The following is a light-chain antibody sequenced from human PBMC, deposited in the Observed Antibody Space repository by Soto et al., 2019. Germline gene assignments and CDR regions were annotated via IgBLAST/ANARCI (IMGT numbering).Light chain of an antibody. Sequence: QSALTQPPSASGSPGQSVTISCTGTSSDVGAYNCVSWYPQYPGKAPKLMIYEVSKRPSGVPDRFSGSKSGKTASLTVSGLQTEDEADYYCTSYAGSNMWVFGGGTKLTVL. CDR1: SSDVGAYNC. J-gene: IGLJ3*02. CDR3: TSYAGSNMWV. V-gene: IGLV2-8*01. CDR2: EVS.